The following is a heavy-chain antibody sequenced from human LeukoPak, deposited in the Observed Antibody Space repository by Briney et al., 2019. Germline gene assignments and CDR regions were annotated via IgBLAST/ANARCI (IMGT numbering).Heavy chain of an antibody. D-gene: IGHD2-8*02. CDR3: ARDICTVTRCDGGDF. J-gene: IGHJ4*02. Sequence: ASVKVSCKASGYTFTSYDISWVRQATGQGLEWMGWVNPNSGKTGYAQKFQGRVTMTRDTSISTAYMELSSLRSEDTAVYYCARDICTVTRCDGGDFWGQGTLVTVSS. CDR1: GYTFTSYD. V-gene: IGHV1-8*01. CDR2: VNPNSGKT.